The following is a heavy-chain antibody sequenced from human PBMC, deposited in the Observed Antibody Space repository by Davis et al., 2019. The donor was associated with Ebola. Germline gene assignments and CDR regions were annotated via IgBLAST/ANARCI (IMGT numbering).Heavy chain of an antibody. CDR3: AKDGPVPNYYHSSGYSLAIDH. D-gene: IGHD3-22*01. J-gene: IGHJ4*02. Sequence: SLKISCGGSGFTFEDYAMYWVRQVPGKGLEWVSSITWNSGKIAYSDSVKGRFTVSRENAKNSLFLQMNSLRPEDTALYYCAKDGPVPNYYHSSGYSLAIDHWGRGTVVTVSS. V-gene: IGHV3-9*01. CDR1: GFTFEDYA. CDR2: ITWNSGKI.